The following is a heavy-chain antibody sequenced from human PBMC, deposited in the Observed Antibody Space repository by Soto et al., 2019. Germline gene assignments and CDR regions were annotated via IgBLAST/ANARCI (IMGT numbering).Heavy chain of an antibody. Sequence: KPSETLSITCTVSGDSISSSRYYWGWILQPPGKGLEWIGSIYYSGSTYYNPSLKSRVTIYVDTSKNQFSLKLNSVTAADTAVYYCASYHGSESFYYNGIDYWGQGTLVTVSS. CDR1: GDSISSSRYY. J-gene: IGHJ4*02. CDR2: IYYSGST. V-gene: IGHV4-39*01. CDR3: ASYHGSESFYYNGIDY. D-gene: IGHD3-10*01.